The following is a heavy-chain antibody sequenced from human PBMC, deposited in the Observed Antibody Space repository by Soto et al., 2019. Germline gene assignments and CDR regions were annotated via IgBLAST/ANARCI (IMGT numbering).Heavy chain of an antibody. Sequence: ASVKVSCKASGFTFVMYAIHWVRQAPGQGLEWMAWINAGNGHTTYSQKFQGRVTITRDTSARTVYMELRSLRFEDTATYYCARDGWFAEGYFDFWGQGNPVTVSS. CDR1: GFTFVMYA. CDR3: ARDGWFAEGYFDF. D-gene: IGHD3-10*01. V-gene: IGHV1-3*01. CDR2: INAGNGHT. J-gene: IGHJ4*02.